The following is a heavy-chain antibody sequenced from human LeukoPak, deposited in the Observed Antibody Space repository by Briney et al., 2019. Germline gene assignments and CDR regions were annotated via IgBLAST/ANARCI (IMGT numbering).Heavy chain of an antibody. J-gene: IGHJ6*02. V-gene: IGHV3-9*01. CDR2: ISWNSGSI. CDR1: GFTFDDYA. Sequence: PGGSLRLSCAASGFTFDDYAMHWVRQAPGKGLEWVSGISWNSGSIGYADSVKGRFTISRDNAKNSLYLQMNSLRVEDTALYYCAKDIFRGYSSGWYNYYYYGMDVWGQGTTVTVSS. CDR3: AKDIFRGYSSGWYNYYYYGMDV. D-gene: IGHD6-19*01.